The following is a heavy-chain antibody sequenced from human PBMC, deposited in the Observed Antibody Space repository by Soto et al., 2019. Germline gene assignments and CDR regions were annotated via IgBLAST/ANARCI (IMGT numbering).Heavy chain of an antibody. V-gene: IGHV3-30*18. CDR1: GFTFSSYG. D-gene: IGHD2-15*01. CDR2: ISYDGSNK. CDR3: AKEDTALSRYCSGGSCIPQLGYYYYMDV. J-gene: IGHJ6*03. Sequence: GGSLRLSCAASGFTFSSYGMHWVRQAPGKGLEWVAVISYDGSNKYYADSVKGRFTISRDNSKNTLYLQMNSLRAEDTAVYYCAKEDTALSRYCSGGSCIPQLGYYYYMDVWGKGTTVTVSS.